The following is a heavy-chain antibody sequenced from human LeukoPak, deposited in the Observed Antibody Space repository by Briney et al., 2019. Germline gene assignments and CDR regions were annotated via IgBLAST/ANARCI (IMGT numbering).Heavy chain of an antibody. CDR1: GFIFSNYG. V-gene: IGHV3-64*01. D-gene: IGHD4-17*01. J-gene: IGHJ4*02. CDR3: ARDRCDYGKNYRDS. Sequence: QPGGSLRLSCTVSGFIFSNYGMNWVRQAPGKGLEYVSAISRRGGSTYYANSVKGRFATSRDNSKNSLYLQMNSLRIEDTAVYYFARDRCDYGKNYRDSWGQGTLVAVSS. CDR2: ISRRGGST.